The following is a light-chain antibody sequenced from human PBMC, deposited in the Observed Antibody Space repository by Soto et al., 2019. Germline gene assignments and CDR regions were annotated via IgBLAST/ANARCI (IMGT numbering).Light chain of an antibody. CDR3: SSYAGSDSLL. J-gene: IGLJ2*01. CDR1: STEFATYNY. Sequence: QSALTQPPSASGAPGQSVTISCTGTSTEFATYNYVSWYQQHPGKAPKLMIYEVSNRPSGVSNRFSGSKSGHTASLTVSGLQAEDEADYYCSSYAGSDSLLFGGGTKLTVL. CDR2: EVS. V-gene: IGLV2-8*01.